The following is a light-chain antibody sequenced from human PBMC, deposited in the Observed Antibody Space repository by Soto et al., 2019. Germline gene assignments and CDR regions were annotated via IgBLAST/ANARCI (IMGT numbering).Light chain of an antibody. CDR3: QHYNDYSWT. CDR1: QSISSW. J-gene: IGKJ1*01. CDR2: KTS. V-gene: IGKV1-5*03. Sequence: DIHMTQSPSTLSASVGDRVTITCRAGQSISSWLAWYQQKPGKAPNLLIYKTSSLESGVPSRFSGSGSGTEFTLTISSLQPDDFATYYCQHYNDYSWTFGQGTKVEIK.